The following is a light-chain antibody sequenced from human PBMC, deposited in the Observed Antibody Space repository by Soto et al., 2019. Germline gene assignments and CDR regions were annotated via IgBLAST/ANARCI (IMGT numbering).Light chain of an antibody. J-gene: IGLJ2*01. CDR1: SSDVGDYNY. CDR3: SSYTSSSTPGV. Sequence: QSALTQPPSASGSPGQSVTISCTGTSSDVGDYNYVSWYQQHPGKAPKLMIYEVSNRPSGVSNRFSGSKSGNTASLTISGLQAEDEADYYCSSYTSSSTPGVFGGGTKLTAL. V-gene: IGLV2-14*01. CDR2: EVS.